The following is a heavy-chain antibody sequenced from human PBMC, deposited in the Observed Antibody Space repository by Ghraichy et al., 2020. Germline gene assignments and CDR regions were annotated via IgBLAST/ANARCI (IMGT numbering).Heavy chain of an antibody. D-gene: IGHD1-26*01. J-gene: IGHJ4*02. CDR1: GFTFSTYA. Sequence: GGSLRLSCAASGFTFSTYAMSWVRQAPGKGLEWVSAITGSGGSTYYADSVKGRFTISRDNSKTTLYLQVNSLRAEDTAVYYCAKSLKVGATYSVSDYWGQGPLVTVSS. CDR2: ITGSGGST. CDR3: AKSLKVGATYSVSDY. V-gene: IGHV3-23*01.